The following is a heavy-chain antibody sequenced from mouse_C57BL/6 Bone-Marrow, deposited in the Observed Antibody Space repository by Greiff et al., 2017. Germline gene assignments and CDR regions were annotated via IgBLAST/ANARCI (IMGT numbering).Heavy chain of an antibody. CDR3: GRRTSYGEYYAMDY. CDR1: GYTFTSYT. J-gene: IGHJ4*01. Sequence: QVQLQQSGAELAKPGASVKMSCKASGYTFTSYTMPWVKQRPGQGLEWIGYINPGSGDTNYNQKFKDKATLTADKAYSTAYLQLSSLTSEDSSVYYCGRRTSYGEYYAMDYWGKGASVTVSS. D-gene: IGHD1-1*01. V-gene: IGHV1-4*01. CDR2: INPGSGDT.